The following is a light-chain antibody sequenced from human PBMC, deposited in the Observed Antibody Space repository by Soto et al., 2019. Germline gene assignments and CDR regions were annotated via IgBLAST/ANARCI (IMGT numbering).Light chain of an antibody. CDR1: QTISSY. V-gene: IGKV1-39*01. CDR2: AAS. Sequence: DIQMTQSPSSLSASVGDRVTITCRASQTISSYLNWYQQKPGKAPKVLIYAASSLQSGVPSRFSGSGSGTDFTLTISSLQPEDFATYSCQQSYTTPWTFGQGTKVEI. J-gene: IGKJ1*01. CDR3: QQSYTTPWT.